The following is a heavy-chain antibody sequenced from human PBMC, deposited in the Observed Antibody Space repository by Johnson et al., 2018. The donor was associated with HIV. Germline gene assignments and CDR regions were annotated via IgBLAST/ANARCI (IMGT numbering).Heavy chain of an antibody. D-gene: IGHD6-13*01. CDR3: ARGWQQRAFDI. J-gene: IGHJ3*02. CDR1: GFTFSSYA. CDR2: ISGSGGST. V-gene: IGHV3-23*04. Sequence: VQLVESGGGLAQPGGALRLSCAASGFTFSSYAMSWVRQAPGKGLEWVSGISGSGGSTYYADSVRGRVTISRDNSKNTLYLQMNSLRAEDTAVYYCARGWQQRAFDIWGQGTMVTVSS.